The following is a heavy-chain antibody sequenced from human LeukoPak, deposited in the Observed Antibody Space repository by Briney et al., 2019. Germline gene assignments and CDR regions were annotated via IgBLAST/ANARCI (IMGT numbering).Heavy chain of an antibody. CDR1: GFTVSSNY. CDR2: IYSGGST. J-gene: IGHJ3*02. V-gene: IGHV3-53*01. Sequence: GGSLRLSCAASGFTVSSNYMSWVRQAPGKGLEWVSVIYSGGSTYYADSVKGRFTISRDNSKNTLYLQMNSLRAEDTAVYYCARDRQSYDILTGYSTLEAFDIWGQGTMVTVSS. D-gene: IGHD3-9*01. CDR3: ARDRQSYDILTGYSTLEAFDI.